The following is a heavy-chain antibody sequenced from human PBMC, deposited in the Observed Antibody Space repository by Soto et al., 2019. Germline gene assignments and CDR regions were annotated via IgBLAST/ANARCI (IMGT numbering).Heavy chain of an antibody. CDR1: GGSISSSSYY. D-gene: IGHD3-22*01. CDR3: ARVASTAGPTGYYYDSSGYVDY. CDR2: IYYSGST. Sequence: SETLSLTCTVSGGSISSSSYYWGWIRQPPGKGLEWIGSIYYSGSTYYNPSLKSRVTISVDTSKNQFSLKLSSVTAADTAVYYCARVASTAGPTGYYYDSSGYVDYWGQGTLVTVSS. J-gene: IGHJ4*02. V-gene: IGHV4-39*07.